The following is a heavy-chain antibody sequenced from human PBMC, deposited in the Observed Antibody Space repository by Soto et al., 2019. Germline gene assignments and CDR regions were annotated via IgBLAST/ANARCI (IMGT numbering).Heavy chain of an antibody. V-gene: IGHV4-59*01. J-gene: IGHJ4*02. CDR3: ARGPGPFSGNNFDY. Sequence: SETLSLTCTVSGGSLSSSYWSWIRQPPGKGLEWIGYIYDSGSTYYNSSLKSRVTISVDTSKNQFSLKLSSVTAADTAVYYCARGPGPFSGNNFDYWRQGTLVTVSS. D-gene: IGHD5-18*01. CDR2: IYDSGST. CDR1: GGSLSSSY.